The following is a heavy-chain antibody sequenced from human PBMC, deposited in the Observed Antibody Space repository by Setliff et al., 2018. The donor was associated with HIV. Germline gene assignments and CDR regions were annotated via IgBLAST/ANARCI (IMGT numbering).Heavy chain of an antibody. V-gene: IGHV4-39*07. J-gene: IGHJ4*02. CDR3: ARDTVGDPRVTEFDY. CDR2: IYYDGST. Sequence: SETLSLTCTVSGGSISSGPYYWGWIRQPPGKGLEWIGNIYYDGSTYYNPSLKSRVIISLDTSKNQLSLRLSSMTAADTAVYYCARDTVGDPRVTEFDYWGQGTLVTVSS. CDR1: GGSISSGPYY. D-gene: IGHD2-21*02.